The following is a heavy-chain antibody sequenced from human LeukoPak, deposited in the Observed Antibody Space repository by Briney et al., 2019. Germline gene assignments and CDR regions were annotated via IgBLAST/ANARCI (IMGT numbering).Heavy chain of an antibody. Sequence: GGSLRLSCAASGSTVSSNYMSWVRQAPGKGLEWVSVIYSGGSTYYADSVKGRFTISRDNSKNTLYLQMNSLRAEDTAVYYCARGDIAAAGSFDYWGQGTLVTVSS. D-gene: IGHD6-13*01. CDR1: GSTVSSNY. CDR3: ARGDIAAAGSFDY. J-gene: IGHJ4*02. V-gene: IGHV3-66*01. CDR2: IYSGGST.